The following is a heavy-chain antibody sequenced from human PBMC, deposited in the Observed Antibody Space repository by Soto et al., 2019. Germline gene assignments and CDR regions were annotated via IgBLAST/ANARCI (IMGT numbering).Heavy chain of an antibody. CDR3: ASETAMVRGVRNAFDI. Sequence: PSQTLSLTCAISGDSVSSNRGVWNWIRQSPSRGIEWLGRTFFRSDWNYDNAESVKSRITVNANTSKNKSTPQLNSVTPEDTAVYYCASETAMVRGVRNAFDIWGQGTMVTGSS. CDR1: GDSVSSNRGV. J-gene: IGHJ3*02. V-gene: IGHV6-1*01. D-gene: IGHD3-10*01. CDR2: TFFRSDWNY.